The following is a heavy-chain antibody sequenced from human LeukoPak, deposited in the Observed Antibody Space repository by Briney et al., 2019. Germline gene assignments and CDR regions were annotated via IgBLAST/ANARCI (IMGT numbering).Heavy chain of an antibody. J-gene: IGHJ5*02. CDR2: IYTSGST. D-gene: IGHD3-3*01. CDR3: ARGGVVIVGGSHWFDP. CDR1: GGSISTYY. Sequence: SETLSLTCTVSGGSISTYYWNWIRQPAGKGLEWIGRIYTSGSTDYTPSLKSRVTMSVDTSKNQFSLKLSSVTAADTAVYYCARGGVVIVGGSHWFDPWGQGTLVTVSS. V-gene: IGHV4-4*07.